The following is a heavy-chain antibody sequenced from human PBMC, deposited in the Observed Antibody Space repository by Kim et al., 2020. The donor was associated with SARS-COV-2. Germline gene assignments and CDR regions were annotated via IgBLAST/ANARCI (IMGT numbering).Heavy chain of an antibody. D-gene: IGHD2-2*01. V-gene: IGHV3-21*01. CDR1: GFTFSSYS. Sequence: GGSLRLSCAASGFTFSSYSMNWVRQAPGKGLEWVSSISSSSSYIYYADSVKGRFTISRDNAKNSLYLQMNSLRAEDTAVYYCAREPVVVPAARYYYYYGMDVWGQGTTVTVSS. CDR2: ISSSSSYI. CDR3: AREPVVVPAARYYYYYGMDV. J-gene: IGHJ6*02.